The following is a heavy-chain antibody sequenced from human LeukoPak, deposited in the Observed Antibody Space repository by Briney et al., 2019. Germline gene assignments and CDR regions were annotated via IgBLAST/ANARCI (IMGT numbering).Heavy chain of an antibody. CDR2: IYPGDSDT. Sequence: GESLKISCKGSGYRFTNYWIDWVRQMPGKGLEWMGVIYPGDSDTRYSPSFQGQVTFSADNSISTAYVQWSSLKASDTAMYYCARRSSTASRLFDYWGQGTLVTVSS. J-gene: IGHJ4*02. CDR3: ARRSSTASRLFDY. CDR1: GYRFTNYW. V-gene: IGHV5-51*01. D-gene: IGHD6-6*01.